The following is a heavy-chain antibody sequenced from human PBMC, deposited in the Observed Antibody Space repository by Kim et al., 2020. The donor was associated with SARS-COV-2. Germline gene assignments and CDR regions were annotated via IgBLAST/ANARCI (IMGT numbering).Heavy chain of an antibody. J-gene: IGHJ5*02. CDR3: ARQIAAAGTGNWFDP. V-gene: IGHV5-51*01. CDR1: GYSFTSYW. Sequence: GESLKISCKGSGYSFTSYWIGWVRQMPGKGLEWMGIIYPGDSDTRYSPSFQGQVTISADKSISTAYLQWSSLKASDTAMYYCARQIAAAGTGNWFDPWGQGTLVTVSS. CDR2: IYPGDSDT. D-gene: IGHD6-13*01.